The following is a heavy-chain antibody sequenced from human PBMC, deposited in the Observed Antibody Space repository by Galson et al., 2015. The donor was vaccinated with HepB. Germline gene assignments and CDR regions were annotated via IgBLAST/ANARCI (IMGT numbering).Heavy chain of an antibody. CDR3: ARDRGGYRGYGPLSFDY. CDR2: INPSGGST. J-gene: IGHJ4*02. D-gene: IGHD5-12*01. V-gene: IGHV1-46*04. CDR1: GYTFTSYY. Sequence: SVKVSCKASGYTFTSYYMHWVRQAPGQGLEWMGIINPSGGSTSYAQKLQGRVTMTRDTSTSTVYMELSSLRSEDTAVYYCARDRGGYRGYGPLSFDYWGQGTLVTVSS.